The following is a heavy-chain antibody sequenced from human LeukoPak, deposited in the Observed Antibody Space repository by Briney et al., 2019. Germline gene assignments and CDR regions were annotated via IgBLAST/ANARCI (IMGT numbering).Heavy chain of an antibody. J-gene: IGHJ4*02. D-gene: IGHD6-13*01. CDR2: IYYSGTT. CDR1: GGSISSYY. V-gene: IGHV4-59*01. Sequence: SETLSLTCTVSGGSISSYYWSWIRQPLGKGLEWIGYIYYSGTTNYNPSLKSRVTISVDTSKNQFSLKLSSVTAADTAVYYCARGVYIAAAQYGYWGQGTLVTVSS. CDR3: ARGVYIAAAQYGY.